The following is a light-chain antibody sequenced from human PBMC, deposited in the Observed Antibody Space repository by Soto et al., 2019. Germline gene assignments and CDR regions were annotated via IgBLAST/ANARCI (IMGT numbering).Light chain of an antibody. CDR1: QSISSNY. J-gene: IGKJ1*01. V-gene: IGKV3-20*01. Sequence: EIVLTQSPGTLSLSPGERATLSCRASQSISSNYLAWYQQTPGQAPRLLIYDASSRAAGIPDRFSGSGFGTDFTLTISRLEPEDFGVYYCQQYGGSPRTFGQGTKVDIK. CDR3: QQYGGSPRT. CDR2: DAS.